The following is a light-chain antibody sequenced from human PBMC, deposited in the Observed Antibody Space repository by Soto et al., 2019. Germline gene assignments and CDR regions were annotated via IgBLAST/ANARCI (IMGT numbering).Light chain of an antibody. J-gene: IGLJ2*01. CDR3: SSYTSSSSVI. CDR2: DVK. V-gene: IGLV2-14*01. Sequence: QSVLTPPASVSGSPGQSIAISCTGTSSDVGAYDYVSWYQQHPGKAPKLMIYDVKYRPSGVSNRFSGSKSGNTASLTISGLQAEDEADYYCSSYTSSSSVIFGGGTKVTVL. CDR1: SSDVGAYDY.